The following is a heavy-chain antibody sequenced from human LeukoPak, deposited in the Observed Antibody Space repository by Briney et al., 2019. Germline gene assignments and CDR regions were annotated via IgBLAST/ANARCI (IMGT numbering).Heavy chain of an antibody. CDR1: GVSFSGYC. CDR2: INHSGST. D-gene: IGHD1-7*01. J-gene: IGHJ5*02. V-gene: IGHV4-34*01. CDR3: ARVRGGTGTRAYNWFDP. Sequence: PSETLSLTCAVYGVSFSGYCWSWIRQPPGKGLEWIGEINHSGSTNYKPSLKSRVTISVDTSKNQFSLKLSSVTAADTAVYYCARVRGGTGTRAYNWFDPWGQGTLVTVSS.